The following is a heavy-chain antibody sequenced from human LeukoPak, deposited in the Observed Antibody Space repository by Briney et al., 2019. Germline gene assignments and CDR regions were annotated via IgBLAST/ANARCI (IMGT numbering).Heavy chain of an antibody. D-gene: IGHD5-24*01. V-gene: IGHV3-9*01. CDR3: AKAEMATKNYFDY. Sequence: GGSLRLSCAASGFTFDDYAMHWVRQAPGKGLEWVSGISWNSGSIGYADSVKGRFTISRDNAKNSLYLQMNSLRAEDTALYYCAKAEMATKNYFDYWGQGTLVTVSS. J-gene: IGHJ4*02. CDR1: GFTFDDYA. CDR2: ISWNSGSI.